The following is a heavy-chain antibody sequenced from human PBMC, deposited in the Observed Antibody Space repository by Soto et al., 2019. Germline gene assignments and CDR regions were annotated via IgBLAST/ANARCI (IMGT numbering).Heavy chain of an antibody. CDR2: IYYSWST. Sequence: QVQLQESGPGLVRPSETLSLTCTVSGGSISSYYWSWIRQPPGKGLEWIGYIYYSWSTNYNPSLMSRVTISVDTSKNQFSLKLSSVTAADTAVYDCARRYGDAVDFWGQGTLVTVSS. V-gene: IGHV4-59*01. D-gene: IGHD4-17*01. CDR3: ARRYGDAVDF. CDR1: GGSISSYY. J-gene: IGHJ4*02.